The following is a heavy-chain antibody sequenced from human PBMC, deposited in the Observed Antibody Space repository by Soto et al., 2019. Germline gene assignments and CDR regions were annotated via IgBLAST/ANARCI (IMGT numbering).Heavy chain of an antibody. CDR3: ARAQGSGFLVS. CDR1: GGSIRSGVYY. CDR2: IYYSGST. Sequence: SETLSLTCTVSGGSIRSGVYYWSWIRQPPGKGLEWIGYIYYSGSTYCNPSLKSRVTISVDTSKNQFSLKLSSVTAADTAVYYCARAQGSGFLVSWGQG. J-gene: IGHJ1*01. D-gene: IGHD3-10*01. V-gene: IGHV4-30-4*01.